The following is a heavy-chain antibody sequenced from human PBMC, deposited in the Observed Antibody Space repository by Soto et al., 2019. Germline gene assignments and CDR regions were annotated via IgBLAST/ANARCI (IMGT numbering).Heavy chain of an antibody. CDR2: IYYSGST. CDR3: ARVTARREILGIYYFDY. Sequence: SETLSLTCTVSGGSISSGDYYWNWIRQPPGKGLEWIGYIYYSGSTYYNPSLKSRVTISVDTSKNRFSLKLSSVTAADTAVYYCARVTARREILGIYYFDYWGQGTLVTVSS. CDR1: GGSISSGDYY. D-gene: IGHD1-26*01. J-gene: IGHJ4*02. V-gene: IGHV4-30-4*01.